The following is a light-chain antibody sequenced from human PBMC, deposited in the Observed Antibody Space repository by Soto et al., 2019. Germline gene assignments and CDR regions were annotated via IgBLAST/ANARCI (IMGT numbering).Light chain of an antibody. CDR2: EVT. CDR1: NSDVGGYNY. J-gene: IGLJ1*01. CDR3: SSYARGNNYV. Sequence: QSALTQPPSASGSPGQSVTIPCTGTNSDVGGYNYVSWYQQYPGKAPKLIIYEVTRRPSGVPDRFSGSKSGNTASLTVSGLQADDEAGYYCSSYARGNNYVCGAGTKLTVL. V-gene: IGLV2-8*01.